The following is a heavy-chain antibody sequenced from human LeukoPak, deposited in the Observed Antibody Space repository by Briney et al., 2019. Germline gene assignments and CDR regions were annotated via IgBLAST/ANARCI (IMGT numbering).Heavy chain of an antibody. J-gene: IGHJ4*02. D-gene: IGHD5-12*01. CDR1: GFDIRHYY. Sequence: PGGSLRLSCVASGFDIRHYYMSWVRQAPGKGLEWVADIRHDGSNIYNVDPVRGRFTISRDNAKNSLFLQMNSLKDEDTAVYYCARDSKLRADSGYDLADYWGQGILVTVSS. V-gene: IGHV3-7*01. CDR2: IRHDGSNI. CDR3: ARDSKLRADSGYDLADY.